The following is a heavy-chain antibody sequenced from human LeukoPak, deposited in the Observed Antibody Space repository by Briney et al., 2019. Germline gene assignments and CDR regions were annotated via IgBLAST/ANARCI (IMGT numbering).Heavy chain of an antibody. CDR1: GFTFSSYA. CDR3: AKAVGSSGYFSRDAFDI. Sequence: GGSLRLSYAPSGFTFSSYAMSWVRQAPGKGLEWVAVINGGGSDTYYSGSGRGRFPIPRDNSKNTVYLQMNSLRAGDTAIYYCAKAVGSSGYFSRDAFDIWGQGTMVTVSS. J-gene: IGHJ3*02. CDR2: INGGGSDT. V-gene: IGHV3-23*01. D-gene: IGHD3-22*01.